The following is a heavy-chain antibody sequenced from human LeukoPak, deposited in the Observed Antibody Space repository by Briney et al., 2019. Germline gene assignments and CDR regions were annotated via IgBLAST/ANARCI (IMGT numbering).Heavy chain of an antibody. D-gene: IGHD5/OR15-5a*01. CDR3: ARDHVYGGADY. J-gene: IGHJ4*02. CDR2: TSGDGITT. CDR1: GFTFNYYA. Sequence: GRSLRLSCSASGFTFNYYAIHWARQAPGKGLEWVSLTSGDGITTYFADSVKGRFTISRDNSKSSLFLQMNSLRTEDTALYYCARDHVYGGADYWGQGTLVTVSS. V-gene: IGHV3-43*02.